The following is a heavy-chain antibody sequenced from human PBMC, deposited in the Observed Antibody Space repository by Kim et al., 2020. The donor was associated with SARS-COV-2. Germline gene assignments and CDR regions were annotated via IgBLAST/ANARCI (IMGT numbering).Heavy chain of an antibody. Sequence: GGSLRLSCAASGFTFSSYAMSWVRQAPGKGLEWVSAISGSGGSTYYADSVKGRFTISRDNSKNTLYLQMNSLRAEDTAVYYCAKAQGELWFGELLYDAFDIWGQGTMVTVSS. CDR3: AKAQGELWFGELLYDAFDI. V-gene: IGHV3-23*01. CDR2: ISGSGGST. J-gene: IGHJ3*02. D-gene: IGHD3-10*01. CDR1: GFTFSSYA.